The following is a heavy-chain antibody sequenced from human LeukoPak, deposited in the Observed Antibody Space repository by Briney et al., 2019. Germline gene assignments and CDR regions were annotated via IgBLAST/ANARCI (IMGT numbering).Heavy chain of an antibody. J-gene: IGHJ5*02. CDR3: ARDHRSVGVSWFDP. Sequence: SQTLSLTCTVSGGSISSGGYYWSWIRQHPGKGLEWIGYIYHSGSTYYNPSLKSRVTISVDRSKNQFSLKLSSVTAADTAVYYCARDHRSVGVSWFDPWGQGTLVTVSS. CDR2: IYHSGST. CDR1: GGSISSGGYY. V-gene: IGHV4-30-2*01. D-gene: IGHD2-8*01.